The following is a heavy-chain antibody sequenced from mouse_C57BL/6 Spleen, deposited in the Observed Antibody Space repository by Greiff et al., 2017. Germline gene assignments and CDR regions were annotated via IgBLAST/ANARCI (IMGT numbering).Heavy chain of an antibody. CDR1: GYSFTDYN. Sequence: EVKVVESGPELVKPGASVKISCKASGYSFTDYNMNWVKQSNGKSLEWIGVINPNYGTTSYNQKFKGKATLTVDQSSSTAYMQLNSLTSEDSAVYYCARGAGRGYYFDYWGQGTTLTVSS. J-gene: IGHJ2*01. CDR3: ARGAGRGYYFDY. CDR2: INPNYGTT. V-gene: IGHV1-39*01.